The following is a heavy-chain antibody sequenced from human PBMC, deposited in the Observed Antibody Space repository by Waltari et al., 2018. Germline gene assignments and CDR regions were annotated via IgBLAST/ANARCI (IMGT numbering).Heavy chain of an antibody. Sequence: QMVQSGAEVKKPGESLKISCKVSGYSFTTYWIGWVRQMPGKGLVWMGIIYPGDSDTRYSPSFQGQVTISADKSISTAYLQWSSLKASDTAMYYCARVPYSVSGGYAFDIWGQGTMVTV. CDR2: IYPGDSDT. D-gene: IGHD3-10*01. CDR3: ARVPYSVSGGYAFDI. CDR1: GYSFTTYW. V-gene: IGHV5-51*01. J-gene: IGHJ3*02.